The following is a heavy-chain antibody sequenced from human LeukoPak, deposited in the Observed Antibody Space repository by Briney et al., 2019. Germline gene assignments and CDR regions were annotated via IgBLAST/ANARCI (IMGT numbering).Heavy chain of an antibody. D-gene: IGHD3-22*01. Sequence: SETLSLTCAVYGGSSSGYYWSWIRQPPGKGLEWIGEINHSGSTNYNPSLKSRVTISVDTSKNQFSLKLSSVTAADTAVYYCARDRAYYYDSSGNDAFDIWGQGTMVTVSS. V-gene: IGHV4-34*01. CDR3: ARDRAYYYDSSGNDAFDI. J-gene: IGHJ3*02. CDR1: GGSSSGYY. CDR2: INHSGST.